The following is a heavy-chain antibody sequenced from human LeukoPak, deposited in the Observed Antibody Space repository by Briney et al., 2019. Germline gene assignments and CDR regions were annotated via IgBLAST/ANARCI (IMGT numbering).Heavy chain of an antibody. CDR1: GFTFSSYG. D-gene: IGHD5-18*01. J-gene: IGHJ4*02. V-gene: IGHV3-33*01. CDR3: ARGRGYSYGFFDY. CDR2: IWYDGSNK. Sequence: GRSLRLSCAASGFTFSSYGMPWVRQAPGKGLEWVAVIWYDGSNKYYADSVKGRFTISRDNSKNTLYLQMNSLRAEDTAVYYCARGRGYSYGFFDYWGQGTLVTVSS.